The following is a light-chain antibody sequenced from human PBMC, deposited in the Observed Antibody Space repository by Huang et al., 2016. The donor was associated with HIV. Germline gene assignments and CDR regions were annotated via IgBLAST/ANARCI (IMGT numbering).Light chain of an antibody. Sequence: EIVLTQSPATLSLSPGERASLSCWASQSVSSYLAWYQQKPGQAPRRLIDDASKRGTGIPARFRGSGSGTEFTLTISSLEPEDFAIYYCQHRSNWPRVTFGQGTRLEIK. CDR3: QHRSNWPRVT. CDR1: QSVSSY. CDR2: DAS. V-gene: IGKV3-11*01. J-gene: IGKJ5*01.